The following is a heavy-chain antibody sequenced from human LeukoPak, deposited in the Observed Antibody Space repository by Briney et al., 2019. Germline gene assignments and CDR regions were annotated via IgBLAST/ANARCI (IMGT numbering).Heavy chain of an antibody. V-gene: IGHV4-34*01. CDR1: GGSFSGYY. J-gene: IGHJ3*02. Sequence: PSETLSLTCAVYGGSFSGYYWSWIRQPPGKGLEWIGEINHSGSTNYNPSLKSRVTISVDTSKNQFSLKLSSVTAADTAVYYCARPHRNIAVAMSGGAFDIWGQGTMVTVSS. D-gene: IGHD6-19*01. CDR2: INHSGST. CDR3: ARPHRNIAVAMSGGAFDI.